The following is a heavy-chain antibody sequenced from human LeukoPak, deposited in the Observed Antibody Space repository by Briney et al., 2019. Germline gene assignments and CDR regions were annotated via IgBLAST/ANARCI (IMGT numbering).Heavy chain of an antibody. Sequence: GASVKVSRKASGYTFTGYYIHWVRQAPGQGLEWMGWINPNSGGTNYAQKFQGRVTMTRDTSISTAYMELSRLRSDDTAVYYCARGVDRDGYNSWFDPWGQGTLVTVSS. V-gene: IGHV1-2*02. CDR1: GYTFTGYY. CDR2: INPNSGGT. CDR3: ARGVDRDGYNSWFDP. J-gene: IGHJ5*02. D-gene: IGHD5-24*01.